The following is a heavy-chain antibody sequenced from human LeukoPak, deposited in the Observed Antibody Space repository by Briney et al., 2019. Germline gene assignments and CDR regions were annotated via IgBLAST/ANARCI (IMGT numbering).Heavy chain of an antibody. CDR3: VRGMNGVGGYDILIDY. V-gene: IGHV3-48*03. Sequence: GGSLRLSCAASGFTFSSYEMNWVRQAPGKGLEWVSYISSDAASIYYADSVRGRFTISRDNAKNSLFLQVYSLRDEDTAVYYCVRGMNGVGGYDILIDYWGQGTLVTVSS. D-gene: IGHD3-9*01. CDR2: ISSDAASI. J-gene: IGHJ4*02. CDR1: GFTFSSYE.